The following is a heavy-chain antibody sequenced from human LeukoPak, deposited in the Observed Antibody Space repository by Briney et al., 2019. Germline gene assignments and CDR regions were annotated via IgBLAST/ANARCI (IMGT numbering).Heavy chain of an antibody. Sequence: SETLSLTCTVSGGSISSYYWSWIRQPPGKGLEWIGYIYYSGSTNYNPSLKSRVTISVDTSKNQFSLKLSSVTAADTAVYYCARHVSLLRPVDYWGQGTLVTVSS. CDR2: IYYSGST. D-gene: IGHD2-8*01. CDR3: ARHVSLLRPVDY. V-gene: IGHV4-59*08. J-gene: IGHJ4*02. CDR1: GGSISSYY.